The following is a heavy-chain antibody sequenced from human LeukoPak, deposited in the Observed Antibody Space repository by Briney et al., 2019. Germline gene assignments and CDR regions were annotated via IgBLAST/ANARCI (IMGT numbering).Heavy chain of an antibody. CDR2: ISSSSTI. CDR1: GFTFSSYS. V-gene: IGHV3-48*01. J-gene: IGHJ4*02. CDR3: ARARDLKWYFDY. D-gene: IGHD1-26*01. Sequence: SGGSLRLSCAASGFTFSSYSMNWVRQAPGKGLEWVSYISSSSTIYYADSVKGRFTISRDNAKNSLYLQMNSLRAEDTAVYYCARARDLKWYFDYWGQGTLVTVSS.